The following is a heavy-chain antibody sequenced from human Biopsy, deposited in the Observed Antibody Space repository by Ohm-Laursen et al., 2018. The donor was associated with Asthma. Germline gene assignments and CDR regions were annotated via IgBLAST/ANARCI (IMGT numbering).Heavy chain of an antibody. V-gene: IGHV4-30-4*01. D-gene: IGHD2-2*02. CDR1: GGSISSGDYF. CDR3: VRDDPYNSYGMDV. Sequence: SQTLSLTCTVSGGSISSGDYFWSWMRQFPGRGLEWIGYIASGDSPHYNPSLKSRATISGDGSKNQFYQRLTSVTAADTAMYYCVRDDPYNSYGMDVWGQGTAVTVSS. J-gene: IGHJ6*02. CDR2: IASGDSP.